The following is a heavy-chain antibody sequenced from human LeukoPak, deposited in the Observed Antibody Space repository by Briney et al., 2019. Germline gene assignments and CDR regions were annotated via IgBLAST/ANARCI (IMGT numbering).Heavy chain of an antibody. CDR2: ISGYNGDT. CDR3: ARQAACSSIRCPIDY. J-gene: IGHJ4*02. Sequence: ASVKVSCKASGYTFTSYGISWVRQAPGQGLGWMGWISGYNGDTNYAQNFQGRVTMTTDTSTSTAYMELRSLRSDDTAVYYCARQAACSSIRCPIDYWGQGTLVTVSS. D-gene: IGHD2-2*01. CDR1: GYTFTSYG. V-gene: IGHV1-18*01.